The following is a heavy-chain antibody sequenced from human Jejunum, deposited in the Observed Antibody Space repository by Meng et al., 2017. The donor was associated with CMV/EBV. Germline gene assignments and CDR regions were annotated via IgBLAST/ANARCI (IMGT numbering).Heavy chain of an antibody. CDR2: IKQDGSER. Sequence: FDYNSYLTWVRQGPGRGLEWVAYIKQDGSERSYVDSVRGRFTISRDNAKNSLYLQMNDLRVEGTAVYYCAGARTYFRDSSGHSLDYWGQGTLVTVSS. J-gene: IGHJ4*02. CDR1: FDYNSY. D-gene: IGHD3-22*01. CDR3: AGARTYFRDSSGHSLDY. V-gene: IGHV3-7*01.